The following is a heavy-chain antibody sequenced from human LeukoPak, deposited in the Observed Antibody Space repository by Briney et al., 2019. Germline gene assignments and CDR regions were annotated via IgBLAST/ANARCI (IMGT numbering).Heavy chain of an antibody. CDR2: IIPILGIA. CDR1: GGTFSSYA. D-gene: IGHD2-2*01. J-gene: IGHJ4*02. Sequence: GASVKVSCKASGGTFSSYAISWVRQAPGQGLEWMGRIIPILGIANYAQKFQGRVTITADKSTSTAYMELSSLRSEDTAVYYCARDRSEDIVVVPAAMWYWGQGTLVTVSS. CDR3: ARDRSEDIVVVPAAMWY. V-gene: IGHV1-69*04.